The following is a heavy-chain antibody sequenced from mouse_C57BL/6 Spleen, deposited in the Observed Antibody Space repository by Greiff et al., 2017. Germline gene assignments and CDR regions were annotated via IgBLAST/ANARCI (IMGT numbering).Heavy chain of an antibody. CDR2: IDPEDGET. CDR1: GFNIKDYY. J-gene: IGHJ2*01. D-gene: IGHD1-1*01. CDR3: ARSPCDYGSSYGFDD. Sequence: EVQLQESGAELVKPGASVKLSCTASGFNIKDYYMHWVKQRTEQGLEWIGRIDPEDGETKYAPKFQGKATITAAPSSNTAYLQLSSLTSEDTAVYDCARSPCDYGSSYGFDDWGQGTTLTVSS. V-gene: IGHV14-2*01.